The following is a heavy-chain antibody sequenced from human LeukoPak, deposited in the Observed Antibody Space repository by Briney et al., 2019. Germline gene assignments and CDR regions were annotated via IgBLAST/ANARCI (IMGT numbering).Heavy chain of an antibody. V-gene: IGHV4-4*07. Sequence: SETLSLTCTVSGGSISSYYWSWIRQPAGKGLEWIGRIYTSGSTNYNPSLKSRVTMSVDTSKNQFSLKLSSVTAADTAVYYCARERYYYGSGSYIDIWGQGTMVTVSS. J-gene: IGHJ3*02. D-gene: IGHD3-10*01. CDR3: ARERYYYGSGSYIDI. CDR2: IYTSGST. CDR1: GGSISSYY.